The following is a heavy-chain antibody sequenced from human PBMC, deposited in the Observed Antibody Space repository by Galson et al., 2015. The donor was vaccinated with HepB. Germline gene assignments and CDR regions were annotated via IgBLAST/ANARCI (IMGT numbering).Heavy chain of an antibody. CDR2: ISAYNGNT. J-gene: IGHJ6*02. D-gene: IGHD3-3*01. CDR1: GYTFTSYG. Sequence: SVKVSCKASGYTFTSYGISWVRQAPGQGLEWMGWISAYNGNTNYAQKLQGRVTMTTDTSTSTAYMELSRLRSDDTAVYYCASSCCSRGELYDLNVWGQGTTVTVSS. CDR3: ASSCCSRGELYDLNV. V-gene: IGHV1-18*01.